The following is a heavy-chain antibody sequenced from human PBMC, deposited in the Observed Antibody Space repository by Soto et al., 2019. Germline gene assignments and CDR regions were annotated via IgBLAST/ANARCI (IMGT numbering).Heavy chain of an antibody. Sequence: QLQLQESGPGLVKPSETLSLTCTVSGGSISSSSYYWGWIRQPPGKGLEWIGSIYYSGCTYYNPSLKXXVXIXXDTSKTQLSLKLSSVTAAHTAVYYCWLWFGEGGNYWGQGPLVTVSS. J-gene: IGHJ4*02. D-gene: IGHD3-10*01. CDR3: WLWFGEGGNY. CDR2: IYYSGCT. V-gene: IGHV4-39*01. CDR1: GGSISSSSYY.